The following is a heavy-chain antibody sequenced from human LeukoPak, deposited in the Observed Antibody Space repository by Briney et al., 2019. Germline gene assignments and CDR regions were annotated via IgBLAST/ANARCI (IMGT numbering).Heavy chain of an antibody. V-gene: IGHV3-33*01. CDR3: ARDRATTVTTFDY. Sequence: RGSLRLSCAASGFTFSSYGMHWVRQAPGKGLEWVAVIWYDGSNKYYADSVKGRFTISRDNFKNTLYLQMNSLRAEDTAVYYCARDRATTVTTFDYWGQVTLVTVSS. D-gene: IGHD4-17*01. J-gene: IGHJ4*02. CDR1: GFTFSSYG. CDR2: IWYDGSNK.